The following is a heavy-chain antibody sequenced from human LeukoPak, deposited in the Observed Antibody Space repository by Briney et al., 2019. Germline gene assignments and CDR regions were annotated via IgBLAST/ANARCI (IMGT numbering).Heavy chain of an antibody. J-gene: IGHJ3*02. CDR1: GFTFTNYG. CDR3: AKYRSEWELPSDAFDI. V-gene: IGHV3-30*18. CDR2: ISYDESNK. D-gene: IGHD1-26*01. Sequence: PGRSLRLSCAASGFTFTNYGMHWVRQAPGKGLEWVAVISYDESNKSYADSVKGRFTISRDTSKNTLYLQMNSLRAEDTAVYYCAKYRSEWELPSDAFDIWGQGTMVTISS.